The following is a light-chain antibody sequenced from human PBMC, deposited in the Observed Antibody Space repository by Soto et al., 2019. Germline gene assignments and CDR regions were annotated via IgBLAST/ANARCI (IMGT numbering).Light chain of an antibody. J-gene: IGKJ4*01. Sequence: EIVLTQSPATLSLSPVERASLSCRASQSVSSYLAWYQQKPGQAPRLLIYDASNRATGIPARFSGSGSGTDFTFAISSLEPGDFALYYCQQRSDWPLTFGGGTKVDIK. CDR1: QSVSSY. V-gene: IGKV3-11*01. CDR2: DAS. CDR3: QQRSDWPLT.